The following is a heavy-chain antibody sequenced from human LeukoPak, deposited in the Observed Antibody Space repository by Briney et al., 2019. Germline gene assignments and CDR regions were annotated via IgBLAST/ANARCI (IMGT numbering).Heavy chain of an antibody. CDR3: ARDPPWQLVRYFDY. CDR2: ISGNNGNT. Sequence: ASVKVSCKASGYTFTSYGISWVRQAPGQGLEWMGLISGNNGNTNYAQKLQGRVTMTTDTSTSTAYMELRSLRSDDTAVYYCARDPPWQLVRYFDYWGRGTLVTVSS. D-gene: IGHD1-1*01. J-gene: IGHJ4*02. V-gene: IGHV1-18*01. CDR1: GYTFTSYG.